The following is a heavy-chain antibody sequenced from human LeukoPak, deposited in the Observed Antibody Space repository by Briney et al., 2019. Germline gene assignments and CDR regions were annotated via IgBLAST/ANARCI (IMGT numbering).Heavy chain of an antibody. J-gene: IGHJ3*02. CDR1: GFTFSSYA. CDR3: ARDYSSGWYGAFDI. Sequence: GGSLRLSCAASGFTFSSYAMHWVRQAPGKGLEWVAVISYDGSNKYYADSVKGRFTISRDNSKNTLYLQMNSLRAEDTAVYYCARDYSSGWYGAFDIWGQGTMVTVSS. D-gene: IGHD6-19*01. V-gene: IGHV3-30*04. CDR2: ISYDGSNK.